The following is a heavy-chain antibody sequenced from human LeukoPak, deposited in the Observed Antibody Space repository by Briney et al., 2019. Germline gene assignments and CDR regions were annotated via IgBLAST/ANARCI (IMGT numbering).Heavy chain of an antibody. V-gene: IGHV3-15*01. D-gene: IGHD2-2*01. CDR1: GFTFSNAW. J-gene: IGHJ4*02. Sequence: GGSLRLSCAASGFTFSNAWMSWVRQAPGKGLEWVGRIKSKTDGGTTDYAALVKGRFTISRDDSKNTLYLQMNSLKTEDTAVYYCTTGTLGYCSSTSRRRDLFDYWGQGTLVTVSS. CDR3: TTGTLGYCSSTSRRRDLFDY. CDR2: IKSKTDGGTT.